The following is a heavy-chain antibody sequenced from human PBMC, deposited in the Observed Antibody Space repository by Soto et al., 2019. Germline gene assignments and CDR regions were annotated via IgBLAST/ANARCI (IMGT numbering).Heavy chain of an antibody. J-gene: IGHJ6*02. CDR2: ISGSGGST. D-gene: IGHD3-3*02. CDR3: AKDFSHFWSRSYTVYPGMDV. V-gene: IGHV3-23*01. Sequence: GGSLRLSCAASGFTFSSYAMSWVRQAPGKGLEWVSAISGSGGSTYYADSVKGRFSISRANSKTTLYLHMNSLRAEDTAVYYYAKDFSHFWSRSYTVYPGMDVWGQGTTVTVSS. CDR1: GFTFSSYA.